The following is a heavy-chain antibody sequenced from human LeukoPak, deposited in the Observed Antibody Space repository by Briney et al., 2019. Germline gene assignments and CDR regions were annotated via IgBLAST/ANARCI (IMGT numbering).Heavy chain of an antibody. D-gene: IGHD6-13*01. Sequence: SVKVSCKASGGTFSSYAISWVRQAPGQGLEWMGRIIPILGIANYAQKFQGRVTITADKSTSTAYMELSSLRSEDTAVYYCARDQQQLVLFYIWGQGTMVTVSS. CDR2: IIPILGIA. V-gene: IGHV1-69*04. CDR1: GGTFSSYA. J-gene: IGHJ3*02. CDR3: ARDQQQLVLFYI.